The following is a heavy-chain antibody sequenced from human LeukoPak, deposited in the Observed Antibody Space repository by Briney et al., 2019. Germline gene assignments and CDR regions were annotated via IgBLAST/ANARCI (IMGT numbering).Heavy chain of an antibody. V-gene: IGHV4-59*01. CDR3: ARGDNPFDY. CDR1: GXSINSYY. CDR2: ISYSGST. D-gene: IGHD3-16*01. J-gene: IGHJ4*02. Sequence: SETLSLTCTVSGXSINSYYWSWIRQPPGKGLEWIGYISYSGSTNYNPSLKSRVTISVDTSKNQFSLKLSSVAAADTAVYYCARGDNPFDYWGQGTLVTVSS.